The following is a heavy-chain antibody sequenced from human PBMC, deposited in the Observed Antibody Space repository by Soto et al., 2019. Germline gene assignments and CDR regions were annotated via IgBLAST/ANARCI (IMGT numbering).Heavy chain of an antibody. CDR3: ARDQTKWLTDAFDI. CDR1: GYTFISYG. J-gene: IGHJ3*02. CDR2: ISPYNGNK. D-gene: IGHD5-12*01. V-gene: IGHV1-18*01. Sequence: HVQLVQSGAEVKKPGASLTVSCKASGYTFISYGVSWVRQAPGQGLEWLGWISPYNGNKNYAQKFQGRITMTTDTSTSTVYMDLRSLRTDDTAVYYCARDQTKWLTDAFDIWGQGTMVVVSS.